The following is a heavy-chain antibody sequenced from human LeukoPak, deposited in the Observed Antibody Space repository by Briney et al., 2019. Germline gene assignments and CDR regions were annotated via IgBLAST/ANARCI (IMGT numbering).Heavy chain of an antibody. J-gene: IGHJ4*02. D-gene: IGHD6-19*01. CDR1: GFTLSSNY. V-gene: IGHV3-53*01. Sequence: GGSLRLSCAASGFTLSSNYMSWVRQAPGKGLEWVSVIYSGGSTYYADSVKGRFTISRDNSNNTLYLQMNSLRAEDTAVYYCARVQWLASDYWGQGTLVTVSS. CDR2: IYSGGST. CDR3: ARVQWLASDY.